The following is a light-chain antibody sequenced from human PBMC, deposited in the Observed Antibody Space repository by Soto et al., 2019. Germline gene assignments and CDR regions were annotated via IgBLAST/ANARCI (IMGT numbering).Light chain of an antibody. CDR3: QQYNNWPPWT. Sequence: DIQMTQSPSTLSASVGDRVTITCRASQIISSWLAWYQQKPGKAPKLLIYDASTLESGVPSRFSGSRSGTEFTLTISSLQSEDFAVYYCQQYNNWPPWTFGQGTKVDI. CDR1: QIISSW. V-gene: IGKV1-5*01. J-gene: IGKJ1*01. CDR2: DAS.